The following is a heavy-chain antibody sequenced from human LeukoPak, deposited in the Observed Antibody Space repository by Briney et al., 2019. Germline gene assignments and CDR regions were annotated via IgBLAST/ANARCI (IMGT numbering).Heavy chain of an antibody. CDR1: GGSISSYY. CDR2: IYYSGST. J-gene: IGHJ5*02. V-gene: IGHV4-59*01. Sequence: KSSETLSLTCTVSGGSISSYYWSWIRQPPGKGLEWIGYIYYSGSTNYNPSLKSRVTISVDTSKNQFSLKLSSVTAADTAVYYCARLPFTAEYSYGYRNPDNWFDPWGQGTLVTVSS. D-gene: IGHD5-18*01. CDR3: ARLPFTAEYSYGYRNPDNWFDP.